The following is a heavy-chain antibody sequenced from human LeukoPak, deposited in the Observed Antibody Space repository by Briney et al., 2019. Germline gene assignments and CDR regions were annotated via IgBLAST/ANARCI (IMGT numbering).Heavy chain of an antibody. Sequence: SETLSLTWTVSGGSISSYYWSWIRQPPGKGLEWIGYIYYSGSTNYNPSLKSRVTISVDTSKNQFSLKLSSVTAADTAVYYCARLFVHYSPDYWGQGTLVTVSS. V-gene: IGHV4-59*08. CDR3: ARLFVHYSPDY. CDR1: GGSISSYY. CDR2: IYYSGST. D-gene: IGHD4-11*01. J-gene: IGHJ4*02.